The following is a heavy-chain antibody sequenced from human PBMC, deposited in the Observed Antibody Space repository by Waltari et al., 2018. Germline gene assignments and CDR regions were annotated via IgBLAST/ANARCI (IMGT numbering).Heavy chain of an antibody. J-gene: IGHJ4*02. V-gene: IGHV4-38-2*01. CDR1: GYSISSGYY. CDR2: IYHSGST. D-gene: IGHD5-12*01. CDR3: ATHAGEEATIFDY. Sequence: QVQLQESGPGLVKPSETLSLTCAVSGYSISSGYYWGWIRQPPGKGLEWIGSIYHSGSTYYNPSLKSRVTISVDTSKNQFSLKLSSVTAADTAVYYCATHAGEEATIFDYWGQGTLVTVSS.